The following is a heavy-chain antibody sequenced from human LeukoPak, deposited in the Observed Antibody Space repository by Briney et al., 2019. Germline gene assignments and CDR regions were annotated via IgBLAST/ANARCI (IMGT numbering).Heavy chain of an antibody. V-gene: IGHV4-59*01. CDR2: IYYTGNT. CDR1: GGSISSYY. J-gene: IGHJ3*02. CDR3: ARSASSSSRSAFDI. Sequence: PSETLSLTCTVSGGSISSYYWSWMRQPPGKGLEWIGYIYYTGNTNYNPSLKSRITISVDTSKNQFSLKLSSVTAADTAFYYCARSASSSSRSAFDIWGQGTMVTVSS. D-gene: IGHD6-6*01.